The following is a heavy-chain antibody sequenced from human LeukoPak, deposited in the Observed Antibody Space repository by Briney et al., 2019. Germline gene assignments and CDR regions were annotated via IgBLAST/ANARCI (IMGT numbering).Heavy chain of an antibody. CDR1: GGSISSYY. Sequence: SETLSLTCTVSGGSISSYYWSWIRQPPGKGLEWIGYIYYSGSTNYNPSLKSRVTISVDTSKNQFSLKLSSVTAADTAVYYCARIYCSGGSCYSGRGNWFDPWGQGTLVTVSS. D-gene: IGHD2-15*01. V-gene: IGHV4-59*01. J-gene: IGHJ5*02. CDR3: ARIYCSGGSCYSGRGNWFDP. CDR2: IYYSGST.